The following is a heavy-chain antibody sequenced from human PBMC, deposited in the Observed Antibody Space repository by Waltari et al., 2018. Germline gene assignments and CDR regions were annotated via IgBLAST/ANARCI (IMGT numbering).Heavy chain of an antibody. CDR2: VNPNSGNT. D-gene: IGHD6-13*01. V-gene: IGHV1-8*01. J-gene: IGHJ6*03. CDR1: GYTFTSYD. CDR3: ARGKQLVQVVYYYYDMDI. Sequence: QVQLVQSGAEVKKPGASVKVSCKASGYTFTSYDINWLRQATGQGLEWMGWVNPNSGNTGYAQKVRCRGTMARNTHRSTAYRERSSLRSEDTAVYYGARGKQLVQVVYYYYDMDIWGKGTTVTVSS.